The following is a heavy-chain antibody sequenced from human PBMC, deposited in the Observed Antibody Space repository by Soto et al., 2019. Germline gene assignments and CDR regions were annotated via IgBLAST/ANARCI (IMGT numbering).Heavy chain of an antibody. CDR1: VFSINSCDYY. Sequence: SETLSITYTVSVFSINSCDYYWSWIRHPPGKGLEWIVEINHSGSTNYNPSLKSRVTISVDTSKNQFSLKLSSVTAADTAVYYCARVVVVPAAANWFDPWGQGTLVTVSS. CDR3: ARVVVVPAAANWFDP. D-gene: IGHD2-2*01. CDR2: INHSGST. V-gene: IGHV4-39*07. J-gene: IGHJ5*02.